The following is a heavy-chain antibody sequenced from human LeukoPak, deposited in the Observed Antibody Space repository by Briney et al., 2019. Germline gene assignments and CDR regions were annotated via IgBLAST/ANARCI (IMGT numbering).Heavy chain of an antibody. CDR3: AREGSGLYDTGPIDY. Sequence: SETLSLTCTVSGGSISSYYWSWIRQPPGKGLEWIGYIYYSGSTNYNPSLKSRVTISVDTSKNQFSLKLSSVTAADTAVYYCAREGSGLYDTGPIDYWGQGTLVTVSS. V-gene: IGHV4-59*01. CDR1: GGSISSYY. D-gene: IGHD3-9*01. CDR2: IYYSGST. J-gene: IGHJ4*02.